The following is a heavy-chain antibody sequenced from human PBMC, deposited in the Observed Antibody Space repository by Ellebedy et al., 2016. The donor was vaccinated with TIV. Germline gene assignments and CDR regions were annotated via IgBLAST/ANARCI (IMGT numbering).Heavy chain of an antibody. CDR3: RIVASDFDY. Sequence: GESLKIPCAVPGFPFSRYWMSWVRQAPGKGLEGVANIKQDGSEKDYVDSVKGRFNISRDNAKNSLYLQMNSLRAEDTAVYYCRIVASDFDYWGQGALVTVSS. CDR2: IKQDGSEK. D-gene: IGHD5-12*01. V-gene: IGHV3-7*03. J-gene: IGHJ4*02. CDR1: GFPFSRYW.